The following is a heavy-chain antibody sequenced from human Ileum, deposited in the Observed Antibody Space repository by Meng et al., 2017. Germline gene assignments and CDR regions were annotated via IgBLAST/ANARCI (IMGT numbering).Heavy chain of an antibody. CDR1: GYSFNGYG. D-gene: IGHD2-15*01. CDR3: AREGYPVFYFDF. J-gene: IGHJ4*02. Sequence: QVQLVQSGAEVKKPGASVKVSCKASGYSFNGYGISWVRQAPGQGLEWMGWISAYNGHTDYAQNLQGRVTMTTDTSTSTAYMELRSLRSDDTAMYYCAREGYPVFYFDFWGQGTLVTVSS. V-gene: IGHV1-18*01. CDR2: ISAYNGHT.